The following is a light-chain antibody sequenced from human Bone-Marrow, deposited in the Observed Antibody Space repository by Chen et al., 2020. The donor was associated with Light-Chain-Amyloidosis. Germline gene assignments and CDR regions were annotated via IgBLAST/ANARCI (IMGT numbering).Light chain of an antibody. J-gene: IGLJ1*01. V-gene: IGLV2-14*01. CDR1: SSDVGGDNH. CDR2: EVT. Sequence: QSALTQPASGSGSPGQSITISCTGTSSDVGGDNHVSWYQQHPDQAPKLLIYEVTNRPSWVPDRFSGSKSDNTASLTISGLQTEDEADYFCSSYTITNTLVFGSGTRVTVL. CDR3: SSYTITNTLV.